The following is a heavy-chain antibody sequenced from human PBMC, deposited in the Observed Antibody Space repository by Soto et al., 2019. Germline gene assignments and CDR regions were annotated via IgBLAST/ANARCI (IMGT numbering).Heavy chain of an antibody. CDR1: GGSISSSSYY. CDR3: ARESLRGYSYGP. Sequence: PSETLSLTCTVSGGSISSSSYYWGWIRQPPGKGLEWIGSIYYSGSTYYNPSLKSRVTISVDTSKNQFSLKLSSVTAADTAVYYCARESLRGYSYGPWGQGTLVTVSS. V-gene: IGHV4-39*02. J-gene: IGHJ5*02. D-gene: IGHD5-18*01. CDR2: IYYSGST.